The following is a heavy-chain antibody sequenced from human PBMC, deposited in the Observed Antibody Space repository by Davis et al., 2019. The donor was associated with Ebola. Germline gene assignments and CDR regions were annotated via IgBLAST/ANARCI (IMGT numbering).Heavy chain of an antibody. CDR3: AKDLGDCGGDCFYYYYYGMDV. V-gene: IGHV3-30*18. Sequence: GGSLRLSCAASGFTFSSYGMHWVRQAPGKGLEWVAVISYDGSNKYYADSVKGRFTISRDNSKNTLYLQMNSLRAEDTAVYYCAKDLGDCGGDCFYYYYYGMDVWGQGTTVTVSS. CDR2: ISYDGSNK. J-gene: IGHJ6*02. D-gene: IGHD2-21*02. CDR1: GFTFSSYG.